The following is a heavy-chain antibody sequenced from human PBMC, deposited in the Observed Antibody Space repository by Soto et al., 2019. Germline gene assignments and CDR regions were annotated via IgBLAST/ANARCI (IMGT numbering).Heavy chain of an antibody. CDR1: GFTFSSYG. CDR2: ISYDGSNK. D-gene: IGHD6-19*01. Sequence: QVQLVESGGGVVQPGRSLRLSCAASGFTFSSYGMHWVRQAPGKGLEWVAVISYDGSNKYYADSVQGRFTISRDNSKNTLYVQMSSLRAEDTAVYYCVKDGSSGWPYYYGMDVLVQGTTVTVSS. J-gene: IGHJ6*02. CDR3: VKDGSSGWPYYYGMDV. V-gene: IGHV3-30*18.